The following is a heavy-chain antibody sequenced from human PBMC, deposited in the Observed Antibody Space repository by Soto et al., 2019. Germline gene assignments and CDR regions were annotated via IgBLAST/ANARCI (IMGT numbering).Heavy chain of an antibody. J-gene: IGHJ6*02. CDR1: GYTFTSYY. CDR3: ARERSQQRYGMDV. V-gene: IGHV1-46*03. Sequence: QVQLVQSGAEVKKPGASVKVSCKASGYTFTSYYMYWVRQAPGQGLEWMGIINPSGGSTSYAQKLQGRGTMTRDTSTSTVYMELSSLRSEDTAVYYCARERSQQRYGMDVWGQGTTVTVSS. D-gene: IGHD1-1*01. CDR2: INPSGGST.